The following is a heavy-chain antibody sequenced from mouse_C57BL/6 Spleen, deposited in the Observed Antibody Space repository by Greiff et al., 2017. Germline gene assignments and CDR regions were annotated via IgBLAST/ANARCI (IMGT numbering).Heavy chain of an antibody. CDR2: IDPETGGT. CDR1: GYTFTDYE. CDR3: TRHKNYGSSYEYFDV. J-gene: IGHJ1*03. V-gene: IGHV1-15*01. D-gene: IGHD1-1*01. Sequence: QVQLKQSGAELVRPGASVTLSCKASGYTFTDYEMHWVKQTPVHGLEWIGAIDPETGGTAYNQKFKGKAILTADKSSSTAYMELRSLTSEDSAVYYCTRHKNYGSSYEYFDVWGTGTTVTVSS.